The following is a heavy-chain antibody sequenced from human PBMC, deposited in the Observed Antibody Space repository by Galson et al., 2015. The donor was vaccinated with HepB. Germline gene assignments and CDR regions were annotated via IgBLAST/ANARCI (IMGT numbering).Heavy chain of an antibody. Sequence: SLRLSCAASGFTFSTYRMHWVRQAPGKGLVWVSRINSDAFTTNYADSVKGRFTISRDNAKNTLYLQMNSLRAEDTAVYYCARASSSHPNWFDPWGQGTLVTVSS. V-gene: IGHV3-74*01. CDR2: INSDAFTT. D-gene: IGHD6-19*01. CDR1: GFTFSTYR. CDR3: ARASSSHPNWFDP. J-gene: IGHJ5*02.